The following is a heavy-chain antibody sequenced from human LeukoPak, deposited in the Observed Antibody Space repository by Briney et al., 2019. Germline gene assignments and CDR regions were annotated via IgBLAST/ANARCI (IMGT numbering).Heavy chain of an antibody. Sequence: GGSLRLSCXASGFTFSSYNMNWVRQAPGKGREGVSYISSGGSTKYYADSVKGRFSISRDNAKNSLYLQMNSLRDEDTAVYYCARGPNDFDYWGQGTLVTVSS. D-gene: IGHD2-8*01. CDR3: ARGPNDFDY. J-gene: IGHJ4*02. CDR2: ISSGGSTK. V-gene: IGHV3-48*02. CDR1: GFTFSSYN.